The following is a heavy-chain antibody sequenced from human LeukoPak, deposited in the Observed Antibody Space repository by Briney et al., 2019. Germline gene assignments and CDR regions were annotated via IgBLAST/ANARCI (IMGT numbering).Heavy chain of an antibody. CDR2: ISGSGGST. V-gene: IGHV3-23*01. J-gene: IGHJ6*03. CDR3: AKATEYYYDSSGYYYSRDYYYYYMDV. Sequence: GGSLRLSCAVSGFTFSSYAMSWVRQAPGKGLEWVSAISGSGGSTYYADSVKGRFTISRDNSKNTLYLQMNSLRAEDTAVYYCAKATEYYYDSSGYYYSRDYYYYYMDVWGKGTTVTVSS. CDR1: GFTFSSYA. D-gene: IGHD3-22*01.